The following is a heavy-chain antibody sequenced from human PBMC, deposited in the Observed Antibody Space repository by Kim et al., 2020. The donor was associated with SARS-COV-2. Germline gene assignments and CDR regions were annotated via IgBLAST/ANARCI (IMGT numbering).Heavy chain of an antibody. J-gene: IGHJ4*02. CDR1: GFTFSSYW. CDR3: VRDHRQWLGGGFDY. CDR2: IKQDGSEK. Sequence: GGSLRLSCAASGFTFSSYWMAWVRQAPGKGLEWVANIKQDGSEKYYVDSVKGRFTISRDNAKNSLYLQMNSLRVEDTAVYYCVRDHRQWLGGGFDYWGQETLVIVSS. D-gene: IGHD6-19*01. V-gene: IGHV3-7*01.